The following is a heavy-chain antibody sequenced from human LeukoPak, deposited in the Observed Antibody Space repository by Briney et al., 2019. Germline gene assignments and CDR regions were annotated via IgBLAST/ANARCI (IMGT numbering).Heavy chain of an antibody. CDR3: ARDGTSTDDY. V-gene: IGHV1-18*01. CDR2: ISGNNDNP. D-gene: IGHD2-2*01. CDR1: EYTFTNFV. J-gene: IGHJ4*02. Sequence: ASVGVSYTPSEYTFTNFVVNWVRQAPGQGLEWMGWISGNNDNPNYGQKFQGRFTVTTDSSTSTAYMELRNLTFDDTAVYYCARDGTSTDDYWGQGTLVTVSS.